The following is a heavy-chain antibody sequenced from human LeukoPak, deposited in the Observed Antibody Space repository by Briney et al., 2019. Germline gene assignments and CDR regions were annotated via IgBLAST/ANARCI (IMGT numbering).Heavy chain of an antibody. CDR3: ARRNRRDGYNYNY. J-gene: IGHJ4*02. CDR2: INTNSGDT. D-gene: IGHD5-24*01. V-gene: IGHV1-2*02. CDR1: GYTFTGDY. Sequence: ASVKVSCKDSGYTFTGDYIHWVRQAPGQGLEWMGWINTNSGDTKDGKKFQGRVTMTRDTSISTAYMELSRLRSDDTAVYYCARRNRRDGYNYNYWGQGTLVTVSS.